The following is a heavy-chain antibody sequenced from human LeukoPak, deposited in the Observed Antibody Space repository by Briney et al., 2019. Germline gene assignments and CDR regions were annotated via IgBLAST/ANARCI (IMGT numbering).Heavy chain of an antibody. V-gene: IGHV1-2*02. CDR1: GYTFTSYY. D-gene: IGHD6-13*01. CDR3: ARDPFRIAAAATNY. CDR2: INPNSGGT. Sequence: ASVKVSCKASGYTFTSYYMHWVRQAPGQGLEWMGWINPNSGGTNYAQKFQGRVTMTRDTSISTAYMELSRLRSDDTAVYYCARDPFRIAAAATNYWGQGTLVTVSS. J-gene: IGHJ4*02.